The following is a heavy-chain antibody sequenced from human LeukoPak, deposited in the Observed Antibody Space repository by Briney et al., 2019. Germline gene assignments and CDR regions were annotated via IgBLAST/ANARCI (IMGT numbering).Heavy chain of an antibody. Sequence: RTGGSLRLSCAASGFTFSSYAMSWVRQAQGKGLEWVSAILGSGGSTYYADSVKGRFTISRDNSKNTLYLQMNSLRAEDTAVYYCAKGAHYDYVSWGQGTMVTVSS. J-gene: IGHJ5*02. CDR3: AKGAHYDYVS. V-gene: IGHV3-23*01. CDR1: GFTFSSYA. D-gene: IGHD3-16*01. CDR2: ILGSGGST.